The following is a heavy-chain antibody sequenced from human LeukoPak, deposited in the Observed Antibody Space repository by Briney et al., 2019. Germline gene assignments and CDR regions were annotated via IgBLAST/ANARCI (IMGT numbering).Heavy chain of an antibody. CDR1: GGSFSGYY. J-gene: IGHJ4*02. CDR2: INHSGST. D-gene: IGHD3-3*01. V-gene: IGHV4-34*01. Sequence: SETLSLTCAVYGGSFSGYYWSWIRQPPGKGLEWIGEINHSGSTNYNPSLRSRVTISVDTSKNQFSLKLSSVTAADTAVYYCAGHDYDFWSGYYPPFDYWGQGTLVTVSS. CDR3: AGHDYDFWSGYYPPFDY.